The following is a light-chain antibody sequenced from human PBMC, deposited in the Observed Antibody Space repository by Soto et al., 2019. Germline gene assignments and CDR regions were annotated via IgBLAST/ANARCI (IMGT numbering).Light chain of an antibody. CDR3: SAWDDSLRSNM. CDR1: RSNIGGNH. V-gene: IGLV1-44*01. CDR2: SNK. Sequence: QSALTQPSSASGTPGQSVTISCSGSRSNIGGNHVSWYQQFPGTAPKLLIYSNKQRASGVPDRFSGSRSGTSASLVISGLQSEDEAEYFCSAWDDSLRSNMFGSGTKVTVL. J-gene: IGLJ1*01.